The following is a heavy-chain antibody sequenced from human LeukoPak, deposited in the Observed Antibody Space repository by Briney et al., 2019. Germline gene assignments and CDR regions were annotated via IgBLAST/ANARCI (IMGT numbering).Heavy chain of an antibody. CDR3: AKERRDGYPDLDY. CDR1: GFIFTSYA. D-gene: IGHD6-25*01. V-gene: IGHV3-23*01. CDR2: ISGSGGST. Sequence: GGSLRLSCAASGFIFTSYAMSWVRQAPGKGLEWVSTISGSGGSTYSADSVKGRFTISRDNSKNTLYLQMNSLRAEDTAIYYCAKERRDGYPDLDYWGQGTLVTVSS. J-gene: IGHJ4*02.